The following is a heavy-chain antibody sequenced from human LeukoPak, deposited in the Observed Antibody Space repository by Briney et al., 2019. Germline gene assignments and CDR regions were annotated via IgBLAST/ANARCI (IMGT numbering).Heavy chain of an antibody. D-gene: IGHD2-15*01. CDR2: ISYDGINK. CDR3: AKSEEDAWSDAFDI. CDR1: GFTFSSYA. J-gene: IGHJ3*02. V-gene: IGHV3-30*18. Sequence: GGSLRLSCAASGFTFSSYAMYWVRQAPGKGLEWVAVISYDGINKYYGDSVKGQFTISRDNSKNTLYLQMTSLRPEDTAVYYCAKSEEDAWSDAFDIWGQGTMVIVSS.